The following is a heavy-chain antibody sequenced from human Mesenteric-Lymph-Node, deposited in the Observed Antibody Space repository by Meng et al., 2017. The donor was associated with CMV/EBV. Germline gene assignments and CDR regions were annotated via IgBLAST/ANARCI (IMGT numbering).Heavy chain of an antibody. CDR1: GFTFSNFW. J-gene: IGHJ4*02. CDR2: IKQDGSVK. V-gene: IGHV3-7*01. CDR3: ATTSGSSY. D-gene: IGHD6-6*01. Sequence: GGSLRLSCAASGFTFSNFWMSWVRQAPGKGLEWVANIKQDGSVKYYVDSVKGRFAISRDNAKNSLYLQMNSLRAEDTAVYYCATTSGSSYWGQGALVTVSS.